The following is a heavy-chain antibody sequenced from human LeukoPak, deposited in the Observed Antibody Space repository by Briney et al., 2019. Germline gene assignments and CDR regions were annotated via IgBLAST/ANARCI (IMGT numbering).Heavy chain of an antibody. CDR1: GGSVSSGGYY. CDR3: AREPLRAESRWFDP. V-gene: IGHV4-61*08. Sequence: SETLSLTCSVPGGSVSSGGYYWSWIRQPPGKGLEWFGYIYYNGNTNYNPSLKSRVTISVDASKNQFSLKLSSVTAADTAVYYCAREPLRAESRWFDPWGQGTLVTVSS. J-gene: IGHJ5*02. CDR2: IYYNGNT. D-gene: IGHD1-26*01.